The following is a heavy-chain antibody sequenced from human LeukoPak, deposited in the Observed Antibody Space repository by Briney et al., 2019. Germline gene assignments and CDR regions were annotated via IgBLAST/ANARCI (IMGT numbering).Heavy chain of an antibody. Sequence: PGGSLRLSCAASGFTFSSYAMNWVCQAPGKGLEWISYISSSTTTIHYADSVKGRFTISRDNVKNSLYLQMNSLRAEDTAVYYCARYLRSGWSYFDHWGQGTLVTVSS. D-gene: IGHD6-19*01. CDR2: ISSSTTTI. V-gene: IGHV3-48*04. CDR3: ARYLRSGWSYFDH. CDR1: GFTFSSYA. J-gene: IGHJ4*02.